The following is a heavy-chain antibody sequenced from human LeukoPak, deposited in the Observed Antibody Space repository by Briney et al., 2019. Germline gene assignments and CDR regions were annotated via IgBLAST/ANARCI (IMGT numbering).Heavy chain of an antibody. Sequence: GGSLRLSCAVSGFTFSSYNMNWVRQAPGKGLEWISFISRSSTNIYYADSVKGRFTISRDNSKNTLYLQMNSLRAEDTAVYYCAKAARYCSGGSCYSDYWGQGTLVTVSS. CDR1: GFTFSSYN. D-gene: IGHD2-15*01. CDR2: ISRSSTNI. CDR3: AKAARYCSGGSCYSDY. V-gene: IGHV3-48*01. J-gene: IGHJ4*02.